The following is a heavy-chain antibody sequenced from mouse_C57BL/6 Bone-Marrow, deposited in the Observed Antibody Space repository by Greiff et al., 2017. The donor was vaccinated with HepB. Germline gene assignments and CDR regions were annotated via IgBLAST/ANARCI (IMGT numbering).Heavy chain of an antibody. J-gene: IGHJ2*01. D-gene: IGHD2-5*01. Sequence: EVMLVESGGGLVQPKGSLKLSCAASGFSFNTYAMNWVRQAPGKGLEWVARIRSKSNNYATYYADSVKDRFTISRDDSESMLYLQMNNLKTEDTAMYYCVRHGYSNLYYFDYWGQGTTLTVSS. CDR1: GFSFNTYA. CDR3: VRHGYSNLYYFDY. CDR2: IRSKSNNYAT. V-gene: IGHV10-1*01.